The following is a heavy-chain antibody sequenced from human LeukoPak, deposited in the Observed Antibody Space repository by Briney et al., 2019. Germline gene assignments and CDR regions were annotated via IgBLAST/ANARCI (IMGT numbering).Heavy chain of an antibody. D-gene: IGHD1-26*01. J-gene: IGHJ6*02. CDR2: VYYSGST. CDR3: ARGYRGGVYYYYYGMDV. Sequence: SETLSLTCNVSGGFISSHYWTWIRQPPGKGLEWIGYVYYSGSTNYNPSPKSRVTISVDTSNNQFSPKLTSVTAADTAVYYCARGYRGGVYYYYYGMDVWGQGTTVTVSS. CDR1: GGFISSHY. V-gene: IGHV4-59*11.